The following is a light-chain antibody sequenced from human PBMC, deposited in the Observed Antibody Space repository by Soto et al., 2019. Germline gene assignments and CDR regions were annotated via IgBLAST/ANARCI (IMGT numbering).Light chain of an antibody. CDR1: SSDIGGYYY. J-gene: IGLJ2*01. CDR3: SSYTSSSTVV. Sequence: QSVLTQPASVSGSPGQSITISCTGTSSDIGGYYYVSWYQHHPGKAPKLLIYQVTNRPSRVSNRFSGSKSGNTASLTISGLQAEDEADYYCSSYTSSSTVVFGGGTKLTVL. V-gene: IGLV2-14*01. CDR2: QVT.